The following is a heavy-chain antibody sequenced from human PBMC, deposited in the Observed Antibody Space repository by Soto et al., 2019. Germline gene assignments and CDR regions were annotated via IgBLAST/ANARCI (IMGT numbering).Heavy chain of an antibody. J-gene: IGHJ4*02. D-gene: IGHD3-3*01. CDR3: ARSPGYYDLMDHGGYFDY. Sequence: SETLSLTCAVYGGSFSGYYWSWIRQPPGKGLEWIGEINHSGSTNYNPSLKSRVTISVDTSKNQFSLKLSSVTAADTAVYYCARSPGYYDLMDHGGYFDYWGQGTLVTVSS. CDR1: GGSFSGYY. V-gene: IGHV4-34*01. CDR2: INHSGST.